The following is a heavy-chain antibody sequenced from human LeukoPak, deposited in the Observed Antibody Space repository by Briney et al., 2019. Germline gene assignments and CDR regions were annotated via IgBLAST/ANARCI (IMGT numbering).Heavy chain of an antibody. J-gene: IGHJ3*02. D-gene: IGHD3-22*01. Sequence: SETLSLTCTVSGGSISSSSYYWGWIRQPPGKGLEWIGSIYYSGSTYYNPSLKSRVTKSVDTSKNQFSLKLSSVTAADTAVYYCARLAGTYYYDSSGYPDAFDIWGQGTMVTVSS. CDR1: GGSISSSSYY. CDR3: ARLAGTYYYDSSGYPDAFDI. CDR2: IYYSGST. V-gene: IGHV4-39*01.